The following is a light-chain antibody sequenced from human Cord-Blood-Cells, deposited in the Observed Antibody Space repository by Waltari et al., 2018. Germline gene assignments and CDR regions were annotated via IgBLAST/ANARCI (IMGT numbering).Light chain of an antibody. J-gene: IGLJ2*01. Sequence: QSALTQPASVSGSPGQSITISCPGTSSDVGGYNYVSWYQQHPDKAPKLMIYEVSNRPSGVSNRFSGSKSGNTASLTISGLQAEDEADYYCSSYTSSSTVVFGGGTKLTVL. CDR3: SSYTSSSTVV. V-gene: IGLV2-14*01. CDR1: SSDVGGYNY. CDR2: EVS.